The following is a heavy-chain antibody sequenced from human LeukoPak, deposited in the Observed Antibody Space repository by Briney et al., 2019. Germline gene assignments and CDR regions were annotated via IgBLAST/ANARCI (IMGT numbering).Heavy chain of an antibody. CDR1: GFTFDDFG. J-gene: IGHJ4*02. CDR2: INWNGGST. V-gene: IGHV3-20*04. CDR3: ARDPFARKGYFDY. Sequence: GGSLRLSCAASGFTFDDFGMSWVRQAPGKGLEWVSGINWNGGSTGYADSVKGRFTISRDNAKNSLYLQMNSLRAEDTAFYFCARDPFARKGYFDYWGQGTLVTVSS.